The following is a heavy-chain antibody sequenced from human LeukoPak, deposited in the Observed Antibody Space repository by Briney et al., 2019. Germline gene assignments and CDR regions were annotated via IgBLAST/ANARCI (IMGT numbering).Heavy chain of an antibody. V-gene: IGHV5-10-1*01. Sequence: GESLRISCEGSGYSFTSYWISWVRQMPGRGLGWMGRIDPSDSYTNYSPSFQGHVTISADKCISTAYPQWSRLKASDTAMYYCAVGGYDILTGLNWFDPWGQGTLVTVSS. CDR1: GYSFTSYW. CDR2: IDPSDSYT. D-gene: IGHD3-9*01. CDR3: AVGGYDILTGLNWFDP. J-gene: IGHJ5*02.